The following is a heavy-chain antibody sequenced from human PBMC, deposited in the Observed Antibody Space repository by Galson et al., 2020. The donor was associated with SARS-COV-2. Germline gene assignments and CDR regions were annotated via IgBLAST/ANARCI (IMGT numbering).Heavy chain of an antibody. D-gene: IGHD5-12*01. V-gene: IGHV4-59*12. CDR2: IFYSGKT. CDR3: ARVDIAATWFDL. J-gene: IGHJ5*02. Sequence: ASETLSLTCTVSGGSIGGYYWSWIRQPPGKGLEWIGYIFYSGKTNYNPSLKSRVTISVDTSKNQFSLKVRSVTAADTAVYYCARVDIAATWFDLWGQGALVTVAS. CDR1: GGSIGGYY.